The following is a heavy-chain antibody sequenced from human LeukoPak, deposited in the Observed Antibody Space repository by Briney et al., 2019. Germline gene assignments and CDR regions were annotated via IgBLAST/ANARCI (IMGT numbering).Heavy chain of an antibody. D-gene: IGHD6-13*01. Sequence: SETLSLTCTVSGGSLSSSSYYWGWIRQPPGKGLEWIGSIYYSGSTYYNPSLKSRVTISVDTSKNQFSLKLSSVTAADTAVYYCARGRPSSSWYGYYYYMDVWGKGTTVTVSS. J-gene: IGHJ6*03. CDR2: IYYSGST. CDR3: ARGRPSSSWYGYYYYMDV. CDR1: GGSLSSSSYY. V-gene: IGHV4-39*07.